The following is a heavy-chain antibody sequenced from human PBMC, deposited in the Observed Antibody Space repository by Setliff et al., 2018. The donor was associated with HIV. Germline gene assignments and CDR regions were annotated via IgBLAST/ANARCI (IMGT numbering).Heavy chain of an antibody. V-gene: IGHV1-69*10. CDR3: ASSWSRVPYYGMDV. Sequence: SVKVSCKASGDTFSSYAISWVRQAPGQGLEWMGGIIPVLGLSYYAQNFQGRVTITADESTSTAYMELSSLRSDDTAVYYCASSWSRVPYYGMDVWGQGTTVTVSS. J-gene: IGHJ6*02. D-gene: IGHD6-13*01. CDR1: GDTFSSYA. CDR2: IIPVLGLS.